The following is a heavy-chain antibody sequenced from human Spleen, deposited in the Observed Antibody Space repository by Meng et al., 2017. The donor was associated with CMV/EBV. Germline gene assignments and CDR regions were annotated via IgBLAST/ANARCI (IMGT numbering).Heavy chain of an antibody. Sequence: GESLKISCVASGFTFSDHWMSWVRQAPGKGLEWVANIKQDGSEKYYVDSVKGRFTISRDNAKNSLYLQMNGLRVEDTAVYYCGTERLGGATALDYWGQGTLVTVSS. CDR2: IKQDGSEK. CDR3: GTERLGGATALDY. V-gene: IGHV3-7*01. D-gene: IGHD1-26*01. J-gene: IGHJ4*02. CDR1: GFTFSDHW.